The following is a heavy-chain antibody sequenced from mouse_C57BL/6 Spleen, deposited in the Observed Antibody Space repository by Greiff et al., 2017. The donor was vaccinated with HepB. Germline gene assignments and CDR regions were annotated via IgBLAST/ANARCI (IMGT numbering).Heavy chain of an antibody. CDR1: GYTFTSYW. D-gene: IGHD2-5*01. CDR2: IDPSDSYT. Sequence: QVQLQQPGAELVMPGASVKLSCKASGYTFTSYWMHWVKQRPGQGLEWIGEIDPSDSYTNYNQKFKGKSTLTVDKSSSTAYMQLSSLTSEDSAVYYCARVNYYSNYGRFYFDYWGQGTTLTVSS. J-gene: IGHJ2*01. V-gene: IGHV1-69*01. CDR3: ARVNYYSNYGRFYFDY.